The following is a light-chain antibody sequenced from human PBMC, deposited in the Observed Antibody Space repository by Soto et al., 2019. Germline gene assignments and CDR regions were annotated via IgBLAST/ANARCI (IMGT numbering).Light chain of an antibody. CDR1: QGLSSW. J-gene: IGKJ2*01. V-gene: IGKV1-12*01. CDR3: QQDNSFPYS. Sequence: DIQMTQSPSSVSASVVDRVTIPCRARQGLSSWLAWYQQKPGKAPKLLIYAASRLPSGVPSRFGGSGSGTDFTLTISSLQPEDFANYDCQQDNSFPYSVGQRTKLEIK. CDR2: AAS.